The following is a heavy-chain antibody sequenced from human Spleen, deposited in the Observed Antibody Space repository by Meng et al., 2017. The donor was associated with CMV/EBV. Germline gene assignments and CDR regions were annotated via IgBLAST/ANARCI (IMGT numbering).Heavy chain of an antibody. CDR2: IYYRGNT. J-gene: IGHJ4*02. Sequence: SETLSLTCTVSGGSISSYSWGWIRQPPGKGLEWIGYIYYRGNTDYKPSLKGRVTISVDTSKNPFSLRLSSVNAANTAVYYFARVWTAASHYFDDWGQGTLVTVSS. D-gene: IGHD6-25*01. CDR1: GGSISSYS. V-gene: IGHV4-59*01. CDR3: ARVWTAASHYFDD.